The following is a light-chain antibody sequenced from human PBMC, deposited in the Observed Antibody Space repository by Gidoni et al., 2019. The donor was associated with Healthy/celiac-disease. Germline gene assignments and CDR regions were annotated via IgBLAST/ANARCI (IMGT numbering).Light chain of an antibody. CDR3: SSYTSSSTVV. Sequence: QSALTQPPSVSGSPGQSVTISCTGTSSDVGSYNRVSWYQQPPGTAPKLMMYEVSNRPSGVPDRFSGSKSGNTASLTISGLQAEDEADYYCSSYTSSSTVVFGGGTKLTVL. CDR1: SSDVGSYNR. J-gene: IGLJ2*01. CDR2: EVS. V-gene: IGLV2-18*02.